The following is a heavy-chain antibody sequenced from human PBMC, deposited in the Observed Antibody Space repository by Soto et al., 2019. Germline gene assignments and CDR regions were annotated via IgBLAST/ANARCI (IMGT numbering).Heavy chain of an antibody. CDR3: AKDSGYSVYDVYGYYYGMDV. V-gene: IGHV3-30*18. CDR1: GFTFSLYG. D-gene: IGHD5-12*01. J-gene: IGHJ6*02. CDR2: TSYDGSNK. Sequence: QVQLVESGGGVVQPGRSLRLSCAASGFTFSLYGMHWVRQAPGKGLEWVAVTSYDGSNKYYADSVKGRFTISRDNSKKALYLQMNSLRVDDTALSYCAKDSGYSVYDVYGYYYGMDVWGQGTTVTVSS.